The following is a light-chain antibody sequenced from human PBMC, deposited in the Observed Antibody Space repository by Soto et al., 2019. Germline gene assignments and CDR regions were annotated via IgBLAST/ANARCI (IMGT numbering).Light chain of an antibody. CDR2: DVS. CDR1: SSDVGGYNY. V-gene: IGLV2-11*01. J-gene: IGLJ1*01. Sequence: QSALTQPRSVSGSPGRSVTISCTGTSSDVGGYNYVSWYQQHPGKAPKIMIYDVSERPSGVPDRFSGSKSGNTASLTISGLQAEDEADYYCCSYAGSYTYVFGTGTKVTVL. CDR3: CSYAGSYTYV.